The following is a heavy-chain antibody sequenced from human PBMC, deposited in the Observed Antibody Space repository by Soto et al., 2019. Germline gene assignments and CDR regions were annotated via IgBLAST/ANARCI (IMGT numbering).Heavy chain of an antibody. CDR2: IYYSGST. Sequence: SETLPLTCAVSGYSISSSNWWGWIRQPPGKGLEWIGYIYYSGSTYYNPSLKSRVTMSVDTSKNQFSLKLSSVTAVDTAVYYCARTPELGTRGNNWFDPWGQGTLVTVSS. V-gene: IGHV4-28*01. J-gene: IGHJ5*02. CDR1: GYSISSSNW. CDR3: ARTPELGTRGNNWFDP. D-gene: IGHD7-27*01.